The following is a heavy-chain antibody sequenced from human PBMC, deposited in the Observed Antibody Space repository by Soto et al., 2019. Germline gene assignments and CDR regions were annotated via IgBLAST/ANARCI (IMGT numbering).Heavy chain of an antibody. CDR1: GFTFSSYS. D-gene: IGHD1-26*01. CDR2: IISSISTI. Sequence: EVQLVEAGGGLVHPGGSLRLSCAASGFTFSSYSMNCVRHDPGKGMECVSYIISSISTIYYADSVKCRFTISSDNAKNARYLQMNSLRDEDTAVYYCARDFPGRKWELRPFDYWGQGTLVTVSS. CDR3: ARDFPGRKWELRPFDY. J-gene: IGHJ4*02. V-gene: IGHV3-48*02.